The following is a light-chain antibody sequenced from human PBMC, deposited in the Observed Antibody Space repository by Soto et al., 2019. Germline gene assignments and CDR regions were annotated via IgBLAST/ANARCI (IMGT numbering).Light chain of an antibody. CDR1: SSNIGSNY. CDR3: ATWDDSLSGLV. Sequence: QSVLTQPPSASGTPGQRVTISCSGSSSNIGSNYVYWYQQLPGTAPKLLIYRDNQRPSGVPDRFSGSKSGTSTSLAISGLLFDDEADYYCATWDDSLSGLVFGGGTQLTVL. V-gene: IGLV1-47*01. J-gene: IGLJ2*01. CDR2: RDN.